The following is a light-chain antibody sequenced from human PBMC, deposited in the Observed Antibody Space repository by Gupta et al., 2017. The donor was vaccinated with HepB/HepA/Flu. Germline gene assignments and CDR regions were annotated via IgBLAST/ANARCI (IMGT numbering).Light chain of an antibody. V-gene: IGLV2-23*02. CDR1: SSDIGNYNL. J-gene: IGLJ3*02. CDR3: CSYAGGSTLV. Sequence: QSALAQPASVSGSPGQSITISCTGTSSDIGNYNLVSWYQQCAGKAPKLIIFEVNKRPSGISSRFSGSKSGNTASLTISGLQAEDESDYYCCSYAGGSTLVFGGGTKLTVL. CDR2: EVN.